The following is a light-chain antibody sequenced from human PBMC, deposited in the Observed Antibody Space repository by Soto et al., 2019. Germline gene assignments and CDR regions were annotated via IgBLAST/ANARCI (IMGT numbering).Light chain of an antibody. V-gene: IGKV3-11*01. CDR3: QQRSNWPIT. Sequence: EIVLTQSPATLSLSPGERATLSCRTSQSVSSYFAWYQQKPGRAPRLLIYDASNRSTGIPARFIGSGSGTDFTLTINSLEPEYVAVYYCQQRSNWPITVGQGTRLEIK. CDR2: DAS. J-gene: IGKJ5*01. CDR1: QSVSSY.